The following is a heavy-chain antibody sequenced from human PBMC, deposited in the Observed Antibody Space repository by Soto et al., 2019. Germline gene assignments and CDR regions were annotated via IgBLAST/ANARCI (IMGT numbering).Heavy chain of an antibody. D-gene: IGHD4-4*01. Sequence: GVSQSLSCAASGFPFSSYVMSWVRQAPGKGLEWVSGITGGGSNTFYADSVKGRFTISRDNSKNTLFLQMNSLGAEDTAVYYCAKDSNKYSSSLRGRYFDYWGQGIGVTGSS. J-gene: IGHJ4*02. V-gene: IGHV3-23*01. CDR1: GFPFSSYV. CDR2: ITGGGSNT. CDR3: AKDSNKYSSSLRGRYFDY.